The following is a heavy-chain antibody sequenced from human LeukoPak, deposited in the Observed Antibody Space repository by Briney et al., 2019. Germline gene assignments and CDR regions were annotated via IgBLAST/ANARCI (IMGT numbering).Heavy chain of an antibody. CDR3: AISNYIVDPSGPVDY. D-gene: IGHD4-11*01. CDR1: GYTFTSYG. J-gene: IGHJ4*02. V-gene: IGHV1-18*01. Sequence: GASVKVSCKASGYTFTSYGISWVRQAPGQGLEWMGWISAYNGNTNYAQKLQGRVTMTTDTSTSTAYMELRSLRSDDTAVYYCAISNYIVDPSGPVDYWGQGTLATVSS. CDR2: ISAYNGNT.